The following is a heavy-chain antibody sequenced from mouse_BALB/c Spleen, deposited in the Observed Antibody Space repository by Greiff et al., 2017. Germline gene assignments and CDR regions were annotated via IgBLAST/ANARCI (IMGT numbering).Heavy chain of an antibody. V-gene: IGHV5-17*02. J-gene: IGHJ4*01. CDR3: ARGYYGYGAMDY. D-gene: IGHD1-2*01. Sequence: EVQRVESGGGLVQPGGSRKLSCAASGFTFSSFGMHWVRQAPEKGLEWVAYISSGSSTIYYADTVKGRFTISRDNPKNTLFLQMTSLRSEDTAMYYCARGYYGYGAMDYWGQGTSVTVSS. CDR1: GFTFSSFG. CDR2: ISSGSSTI.